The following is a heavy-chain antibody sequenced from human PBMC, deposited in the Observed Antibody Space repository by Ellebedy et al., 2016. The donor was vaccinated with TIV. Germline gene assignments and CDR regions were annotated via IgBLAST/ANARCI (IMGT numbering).Heavy chain of an antibody. CDR3: ARAESGGYALDY. CDR2: IIPIFGTA. CDR1: GGTFNNYA. Sequence: AASVQVSCKASGGTFNNYAISWVRHAPGQGLEWMGGIIPIFGTANYAQKFRGRVTITADESTSAAYMHLISLGYEDTAVYYCARAESGGYALDYWGQGTLVTVSS. J-gene: IGHJ4*02. V-gene: IGHV1-69*13. D-gene: IGHD5-12*01.